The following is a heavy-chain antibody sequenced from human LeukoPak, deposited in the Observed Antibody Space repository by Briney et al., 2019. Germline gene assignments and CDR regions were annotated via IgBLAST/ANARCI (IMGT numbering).Heavy chain of an antibody. J-gene: IGHJ4*02. CDR3: AREPAPSDDFWSGVFDY. D-gene: IGHD3-3*01. CDR2: IIPIFGTA. CDR1: GGTFSSYA. Sequence: SVKVSCKASGGTFSSYAISWVRQAPGQGLEWMGGIIPIFGTATYAQKFQGRVTITADESTSTAYMELGSLRSEDTAVYYCAREPAPSDDFWSGVFDYWGQGTLVTVSS. V-gene: IGHV1-69*01.